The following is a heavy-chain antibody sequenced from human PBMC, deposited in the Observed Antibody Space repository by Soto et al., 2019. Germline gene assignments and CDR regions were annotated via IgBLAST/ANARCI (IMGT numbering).Heavy chain of an antibody. V-gene: IGHV4-59*12. J-gene: IGHJ4*02. CDR3: ARLFPER. CDR2: IYHSGST. CDR1: GGSIISYY. Sequence: SETLSLPCTFSGGSIISYYWSWILQPPGKGLEWIGYIYHSGSTYYNPPLKSRVTISVDRSKNQFSLKLSSVTAADTAAYYCARLFPERWGQGTLVTVSS.